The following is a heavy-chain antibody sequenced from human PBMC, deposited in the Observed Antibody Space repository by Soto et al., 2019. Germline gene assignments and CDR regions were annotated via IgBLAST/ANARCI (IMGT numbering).Heavy chain of an antibody. Sequence: QVQLVESGGGVVQPGRSLRLSCAASGFTFSSYGMHWVRQAPGKGLERVAVISYDGSNKYYADSVKGRFTISRDNSKNALYLQMNSLSAEDTAVYYCAKDSSGWYFWYFDLWGRGTLVTVSS. J-gene: IGHJ2*01. CDR2: ISYDGSNK. D-gene: IGHD6-19*01. CDR3: AKDSSGWYFWYFDL. CDR1: GFTFSSYG. V-gene: IGHV3-30*18.